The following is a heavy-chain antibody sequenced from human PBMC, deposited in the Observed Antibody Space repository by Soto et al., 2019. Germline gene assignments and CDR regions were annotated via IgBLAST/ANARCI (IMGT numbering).Heavy chain of an antibody. D-gene: IGHD3-10*01. Sequence: GSLRLSCAASGFTFSDYYMTWIRQAPGKGLEWVSYISSGGSPIYYADSVKGRFTISRDNAKNSLYLQMNSLGAEDTAMYYCASLAIGTIIRGAPDFWGQGTLVTVSS. CDR3: ASLAIGTIIRGAPDF. CDR1: GFTFSDYY. V-gene: IGHV3-11*01. CDR2: ISSGGSPI. J-gene: IGHJ4*02.